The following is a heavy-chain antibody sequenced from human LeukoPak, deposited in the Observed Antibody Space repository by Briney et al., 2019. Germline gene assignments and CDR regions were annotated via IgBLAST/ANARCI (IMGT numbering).Heavy chain of an antibody. J-gene: IGHJ3*02. CDR1: GFTFSSYG. Sequence: GGSLRLSCAASGFTFSSYGTHWVRQAPGKGLEWVAVIWYDGSNKYYADSVKGRFTISRDNSKNTLYLQMNSLRAEDTAVYYCARDSFLYSSSWFVFWGAFDIWGQGTMVTVSS. V-gene: IGHV3-33*01. CDR3: ARDSFLYSSSWFVFWGAFDI. CDR2: IWYDGSNK. D-gene: IGHD6-13*01.